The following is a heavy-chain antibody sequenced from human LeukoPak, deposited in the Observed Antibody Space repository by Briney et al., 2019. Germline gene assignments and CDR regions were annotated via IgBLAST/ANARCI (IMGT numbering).Heavy chain of an antibody. Sequence: GGSLRLSCAASGFTFSTYVMNWVRQAPGKGLEWVSYISRSGSTIYYADSVKGRFTISRDNAKNSLYLQMNSLRAEDTAVYYCRGYSSSWYPNWFDPWGQGTLVTVSS. CDR2: ISRSGSTI. J-gene: IGHJ5*02. CDR3: RGYSSSWYPNWFDP. CDR1: GFTFSTYV. D-gene: IGHD6-13*01. V-gene: IGHV3-48*03.